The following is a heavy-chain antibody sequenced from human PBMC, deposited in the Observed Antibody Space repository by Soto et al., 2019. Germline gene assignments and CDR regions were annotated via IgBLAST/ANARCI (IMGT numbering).Heavy chain of an antibody. J-gene: IGHJ3*02. D-gene: IGHD3-10*01. CDR1: GYTFTSYY. V-gene: IGHV1-46*01. CDR2: INPSSGSK. Sequence: ASVKVSCKASGYTFTSYYMHWVRQAPGQGLEWMGIINPSSGSKSYAQKFQGRVTMTRDTSTSTVYMELSSLRSEDTAVYYCARGSGSWYSMWIIWGQGTMVTVSS. CDR3: ARGSGSWYSMWII.